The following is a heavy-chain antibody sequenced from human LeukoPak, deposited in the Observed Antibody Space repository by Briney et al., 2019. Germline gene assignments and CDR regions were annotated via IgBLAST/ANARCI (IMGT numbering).Heavy chain of an antibody. J-gene: IGHJ3*01. CDR3: ARSDSSSVRAFDV. Sequence: GESLKISCKGSGYSFTNYWIGWVRQMPGKGLEWIGIIYPGDSDTRYRPSFQGQVTISADKSISTAYLQWSSLKASDTAMYYCARSDSSSVRAFDVWGQGTMVIVSS. CDR1: GYSFTNYW. V-gene: IGHV5-51*01. CDR2: IYPGDSDT. D-gene: IGHD6-6*01.